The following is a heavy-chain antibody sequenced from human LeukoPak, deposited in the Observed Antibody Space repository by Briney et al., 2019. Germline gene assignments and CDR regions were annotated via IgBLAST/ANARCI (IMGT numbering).Heavy chain of an antibody. J-gene: IGHJ4*02. Sequence: GGSLRLSCAASGFTFSSYWMHWVRQAPGKGLVWVSRINSDGSSTSYADSVKGRFTISRDNAKNTLYLQMNSLRAEDTAVYYCAKDSGYDSRGYWGQGTLVTVSS. CDR2: INSDGSST. CDR3: AKDSGYDSRGY. D-gene: IGHD5-12*01. CDR1: GFTFSSYW. V-gene: IGHV3-74*01.